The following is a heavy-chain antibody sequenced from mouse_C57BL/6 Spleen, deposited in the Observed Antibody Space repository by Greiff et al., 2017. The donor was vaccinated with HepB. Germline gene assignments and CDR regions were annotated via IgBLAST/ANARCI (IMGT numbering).Heavy chain of an antibody. CDR1: GFNIKDDY. CDR2: IDPENGDT. Sequence: VQLKQSGAELVRPGASVKLSCTASGFNIKDDYMHWVKQRPEQGLEWIGWIDPENGDTEYASKFQGKATITADTSSNTAYLQLSSLTSEDTAVYYCTRSYSNSYYFDYWGQGTTLTVSS. D-gene: IGHD2-5*01. CDR3: TRSYSNSYYFDY. J-gene: IGHJ2*01. V-gene: IGHV14-4*01.